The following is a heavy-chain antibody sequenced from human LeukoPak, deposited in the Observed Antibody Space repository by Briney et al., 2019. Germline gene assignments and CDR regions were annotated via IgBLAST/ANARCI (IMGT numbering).Heavy chain of an antibody. CDR2: IYHSGST. D-gene: IGHD2-21*02. J-gene: IGHJ3*02. CDR1: GYSISSGYY. V-gene: IGHV4-38-2*02. Sequence: SETLSLTCTVSGYSISSGYYWGWIRQPPGKGLEWIGSIYHSGSTYYNPSLKSRVTISVDTSKNQFSLKLSSVTAADTAVYYCATSVVVTTSPAFDIWGQGTMVTVSS. CDR3: ATSVVVTTSPAFDI.